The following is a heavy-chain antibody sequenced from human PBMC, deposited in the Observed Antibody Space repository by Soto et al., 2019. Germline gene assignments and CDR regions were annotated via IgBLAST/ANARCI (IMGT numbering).Heavy chain of an antibody. CDR1: GFTFSSYA. Sequence: GGSLRLSCAASGFTFSSYAMSWVRQAPGKGLEWVSAISGSGGSTYYADSVKGRFTISRDNSKNTLYLQMNSLRAEDTAVYYCAKASIATAGYPDYYYGMDVWGQGTTVTVSS. CDR3: AKASIATAGYPDYYYGMDV. J-gene: IGHJ6*02. D-gene: IGHD6-13*01. V-gene: IGHV3-23*01. CDR2: ISGSGGST.